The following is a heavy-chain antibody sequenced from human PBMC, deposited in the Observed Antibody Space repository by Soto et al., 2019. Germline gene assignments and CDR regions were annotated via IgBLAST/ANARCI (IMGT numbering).Heavy chain of an antibody. Sequence: PSETLSLTCSVSGGSISSDSYYWGWIRLPPGKGLEWIGTIYYSGSTYYNPSLKSRVTISVDTSKNQFSLKLSSVTAADTAVYYCARSYGSGMDYWGQGTLVTVSS. J-gene: IGHJ4*02. D-gene: IGHD3-10*01. CDR1: GGSISSDSYY. V-gene: IGHV4-39*01. CDR3: ARSYGSGMDY. CDR2: IYYSGST.